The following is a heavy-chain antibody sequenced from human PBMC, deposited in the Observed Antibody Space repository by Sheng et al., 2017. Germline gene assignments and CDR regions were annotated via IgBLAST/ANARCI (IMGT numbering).Heavy chain of an antibody. V-gene: IGHV3-11*04. Sequence: VQLVESGGGLVQPGGSLRLSCAATGFTFSDHYMDWVRQAPGKGLEWVSYISSSGSIIHYADSVKGRFTISRDNAKNSLYLQLNSLRDEDTAVYYCARDLTVTTNVYDSWGQGTLVTVSS. D-gene: IGHD4-17*01. CDR2: ISSSGSII. CDR1: GFTFSDHY. J-gene: IGHJ4*02. CDR3: ARDLTVTTNVYDS.